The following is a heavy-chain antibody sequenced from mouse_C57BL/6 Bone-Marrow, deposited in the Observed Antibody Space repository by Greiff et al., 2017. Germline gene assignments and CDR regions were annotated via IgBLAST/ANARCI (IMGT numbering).Heavy chain of an antibody. CDR3: ARDPVYYYGSRGAY. CDR1: GYSITSGYY. D-gene: IGHD1-1*01. J-gene: IGHJ3*01. V-gene: IGHV3-6*01. Sequence: EVKLQESGPGLVKPSQSLSLTCSVTGYSITSGYYWNWIRQFPGNKLEWMGYISYDGSNNYNPSLKNRISITRDTSKNQFFLKLNSVTTEDTATYYCARDPVYYYGSRGAYWGQGTLVTVSA. CDR2: ISYDGSN.